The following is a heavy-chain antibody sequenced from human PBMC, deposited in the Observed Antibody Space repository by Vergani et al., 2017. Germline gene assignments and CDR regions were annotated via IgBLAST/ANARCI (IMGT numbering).Heavy chain of an antibody. D-gene: IGHD3-22*01. CDR3: ARIRNYYDSSGYSYYYYGMDV. V-gene: IGHV2-70*01. Sequence: QVTLRESGPALVKPTQTLTLTCTFSGFSLSTSGMCVSWIRQPPGKALEWLALIDWDDDKYYSTSLKTRLTIPKDTSKNQVVLTMTNMDPVDTATYYCARIRNYYDSSGYSYYYYGMDVWGQGTTVTVSS. J-gene: IGHJ6*02. CDR1: GFSLSTSGMC. CDR2: IDWDDDK.